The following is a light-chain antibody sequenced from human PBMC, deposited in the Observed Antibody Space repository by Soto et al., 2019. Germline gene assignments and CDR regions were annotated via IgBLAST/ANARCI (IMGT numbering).Light chain of an antibody. CDR2: KAS. J-gene: IGKJ2*01. CDR1: QSISSW. CDR3: QQYNSPMYT. V-gene: IGKV1-5*03. Sequence: DIQMTQSPSTLSASVGDRVTITCRASQSISSWLAWYQQKPGKAPKLLIYKASSLESGVPSRFSGSGSGTEFTLTISSLQPADFATYYCQQYNSPMYTFGQGTKLEIK.